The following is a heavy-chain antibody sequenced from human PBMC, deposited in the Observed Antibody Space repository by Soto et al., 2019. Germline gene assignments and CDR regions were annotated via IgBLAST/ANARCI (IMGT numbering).Heavy chain of an antibody. CDR1: GCTFSSYW. CDR2: INSDGSST. CDR3: ARDRKAGSYGPGY. D-gene: IGHD3-10*01. Sequence: RGSLRLSCAASGCTFSSYWMPWDRPAPGKRLVWVSRINSDGSSTSYADSVKGRFTISRDNAKNTLYLQMNSLRAEDTAVYYCARDRKAGSYGPGYWGQGNLVTVSS. J-gene: IGHJ4*02. V-gene: IGHV3-74*01.